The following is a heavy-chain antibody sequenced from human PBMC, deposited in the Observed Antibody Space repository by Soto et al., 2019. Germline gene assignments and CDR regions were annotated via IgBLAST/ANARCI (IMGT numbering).Heavy chain of an antibody. Sequence: SETLSLTCTVSGGSISSYYWSWIRQPPGKGLEWIGYIYYSGSTNYNTSLKSRATISVDKSNNQFSLRLSSVTAADTAVYYCARNTSGRKFDYWGQGTQVTVS. CDR3: ARNTSGRKFDY. V-gene: IGHV4-59*08. J-gene: IGHJ4*02. CDR2: IYYSGST. D-gene: IGHD6-19*01. CDR1: GGSISSYY.